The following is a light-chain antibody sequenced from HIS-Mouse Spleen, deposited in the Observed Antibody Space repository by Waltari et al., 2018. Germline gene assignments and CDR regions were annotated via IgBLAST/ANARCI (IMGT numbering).Light chain of an antibody. J-gene: IGLJ3*02. Sequence: SYELTQPPSVSVSPGQTASITCSGDKLGDKYACWYQQKPGQSPVLVIYQDSKRPSGIPERFSGSNSGNTATLPISGTQAMDEADYYCQAWDSSPNWVFGGGTKLTVL. CDR1: KLGDKY. CDR3: QAWDSSPNWV. CDR2: QDS. V-gene: IGLV3-1*01.